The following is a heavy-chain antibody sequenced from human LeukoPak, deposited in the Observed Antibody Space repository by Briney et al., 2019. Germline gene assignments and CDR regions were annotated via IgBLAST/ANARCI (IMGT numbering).Heavy chain of an antibody. J-gene: IGHJ4*02. CDR1: GGSISSYY. V-gene: IGHV4-59*01. CDR2: IYYSGST. D-gene: IGHD3-10*01. Sequence: PSETLSLTCTVSGGSISSYYWSWLRQPPGKGLEWIGYIYYSGSTNYNPSLKSRVTISVDTSKNQFSLKLSSVTAADTAVYYCARDGVVRGVTYFDYWGQGTLVTVSS. CDR3: ARDGVVRGVTYFDY.